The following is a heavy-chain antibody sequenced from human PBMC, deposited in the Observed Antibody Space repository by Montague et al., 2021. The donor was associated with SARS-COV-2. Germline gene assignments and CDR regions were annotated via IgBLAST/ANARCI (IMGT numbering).Heavy chain of an antibody. V-gene: IGHV4-4*02. CDR2: IYHSGRT. CDR1: GGSISSSNW. D-gene: IGHD3-10*01. J-gene: IGHJ4*02. CDR3: ASRGAGWFGSNPERFDY. Sequence: SETLSLTCAVSGGSISSSNWCSWVRQPPGKGLEWIGEIYHSGRTNYNPSLKSRVTISVDKSKNQFSLKLSSVTAADTAVYYCASRGAGWFGSNPERFDYWGQGTLVTVSS.